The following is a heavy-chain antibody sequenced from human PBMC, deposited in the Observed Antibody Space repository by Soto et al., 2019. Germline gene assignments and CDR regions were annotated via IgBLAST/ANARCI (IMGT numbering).Heavy chain of an antibody. Sequence: EGPLVESGGGLVKPGGSLRLSCAASGFAFQTYTMEWLRQPPGKGLEWVSSITISGNYIYYADSVKGRFTISRDNGRNSVYLQMNSLRAEDTAVYYCAKVGVLRTNFRGFDLWGQGTLVTVSS. D-gene: IGHD2-8*01. V-gene: IGHV3-21*01. CDR2: ITISGNYI. J-gene: IGHJ5*02. CDR1: GFAFQTYT. CDR3: AKVGVLRTNFRGFDL.